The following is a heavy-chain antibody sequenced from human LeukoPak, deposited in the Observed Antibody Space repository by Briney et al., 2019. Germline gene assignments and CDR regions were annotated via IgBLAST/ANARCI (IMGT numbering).Heavy chain of an antibody. CDR2: IWYDGSNK. J-gene: IGHJ6*02. CDR3: ARDGRGNDSSGYYAQPANYYGMDV. Sequence: PGGSLGLSCAASGFTFSSYGMHWVRQAPGKGLEWVAVIWYDGSNKYYADSVKGRFTISRDNSKNTLYLQMNSLRAEDTAVYYCARDGRGNDSSGYYAQPANYYGMDVWGQGTTVTVSS. V-gene: IGHV3-33*01. D-gene: IGHD3-22*01. CDR1: GFTFSSYG.